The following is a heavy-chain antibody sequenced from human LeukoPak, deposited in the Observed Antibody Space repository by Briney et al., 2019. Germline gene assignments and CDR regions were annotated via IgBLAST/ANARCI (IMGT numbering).Heavy chain of an antibody. CDR3: ARKDTAMVIFDY. D-gene: IGHD5-18*01. Sequence: TLETLSLTCTVSGGSISNGDHYWSWIRQHPGKGLEWIGHIYYSGSTNYNPSLKSRVTISVDTSKNQFSLKLSSVTAADTAVYYCARKDTAMVIFDYWGQGTLVTVSS. J-gene: IGHJ4*02. CDR2: IYYSGST. V-gene: IGHV4-61*08. CDR1: GGSISNGDHY.